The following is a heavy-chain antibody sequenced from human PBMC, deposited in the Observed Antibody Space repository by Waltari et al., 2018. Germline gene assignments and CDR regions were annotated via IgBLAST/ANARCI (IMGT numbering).Heavy chain of an antibody. D-gene: IGHD1-20*01. CDR3: AKPFYNWDDPLHS. Sequence: EVQLLESGGGLVQPGGSLRLSCQASGFTSVPHAINWVRQAPGKGLEWVSSISVSDATYYADSVKGRFTISRDYSDNTVYLQMDSLRADDTAVYFCAKPFYNWDDPLHSWGQGTPVTVSS. CDR2: ISVSDAT. CDR1: GFTSVPHA. V-gene: IGHV3-23*01. J-gene: IGHJ1*01.